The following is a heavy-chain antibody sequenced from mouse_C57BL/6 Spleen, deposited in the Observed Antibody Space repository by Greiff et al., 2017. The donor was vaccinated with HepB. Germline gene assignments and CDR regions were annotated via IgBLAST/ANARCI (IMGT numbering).Heavy chain of an antibody. D-gene: IGHD1-1*01. J-gene: IGHJ3*01. CDR2: IDPEDGDT. CDR3: TRDYGSSSFAY. CDR1: GFNIKDYY. V-gene: IGHV14-1*01. Sequence: EVQLQQSGAELVRPGASVKLSCTASGFNIKDYYMHWVKQRPEQGLEWIGRIDPEDGDTEYAPKFQGKATMTADTSSNTAYLQLSSLTSEDTAVYYCTRDYGSSSFAYWGQGTLVTVSA.